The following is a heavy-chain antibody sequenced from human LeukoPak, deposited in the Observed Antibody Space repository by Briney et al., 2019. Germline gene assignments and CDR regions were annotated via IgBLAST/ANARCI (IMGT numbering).Heavy chain of an antibody. Sequence: ASVKVSCKASGYTFTGYYMHWVRQAPGQGLEWMGRINPNSGGTNYAQKFQGRVTMTRDTSISTAYMELSRLRSDDTAVYYCARVDTAMGSFYYYYYYMDVWGKGTTVTVSS. CDR1: GYTFTGYY. V-gene: IGHV1-2*06. CDR2: INPNSGGT. CDR3: ARVDTAMGSFYYYYYYMDV. J-gene: IGHJ6*03. D-gene: IGHD5-18*01.